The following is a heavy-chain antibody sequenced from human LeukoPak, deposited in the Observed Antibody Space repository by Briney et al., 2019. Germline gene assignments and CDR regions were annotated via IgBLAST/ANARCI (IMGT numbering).Heavy chain of an antibody. CDR1: GFTFSSYW. V-gene: IGHV3-7*01. J-gene: IGHJ3*02. Sequence: PGGSLRLSCAASGFTFSSYWMIWVRQAPGKGLEWLANIKQDGSEKYYVDSVKGRFTISRDNAKNSLYLQMSSLRAEDTAVYYCARDKMEWLLSARVAGAFDIWGQGTMVTVSS. CDR3: ARDKMEWLLSARVAGAFDI. D-gene: IGHD3-3*01. CDR2: IKQDGSEK.